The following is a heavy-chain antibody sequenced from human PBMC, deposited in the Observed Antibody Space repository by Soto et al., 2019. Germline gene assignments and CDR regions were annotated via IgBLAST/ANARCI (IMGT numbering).Heavy chain of an antibody. CDR3: ARERGYNGPFGY. CDR1: GFTFSNFA. Sequence: GGSLRLSCASSGFTFSNFAMHWVRQAPGKGLEWVAVMSYDGSNKYYTDSVKGRFTISRDNSKNTLSLQMNSLRPEDTAVYFCARERGYNGPFGYWGQGTLVTVSS. J-gene: IGHJ4*02. V-gene: IGHV3-30*04. D-gene: IGHD5-12*01. CDR2: MSYDGSNK.